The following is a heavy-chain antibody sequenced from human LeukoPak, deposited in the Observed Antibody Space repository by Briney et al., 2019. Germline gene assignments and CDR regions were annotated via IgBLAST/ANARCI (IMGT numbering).Heavy chain of an antibody. Sequence: ASVKVSCKASGGTFSSYAISWVRQAPGQGLEWMGGIIPNFGTANYAQKFQGRVTITTDESTSTAYMELSSLRSEDTAVYYCAIDVDIVATTYYYYYYMDVWGKGTTVTVSS. CDR3: AIDVDIVATTYYYYYYMDV. V-gene: IGHV1-69*05. J-gene: IGHJ6*03. CDR2: IIPNFGTA. D-gene: IGHD5-12*01. CDR1: GGTFSSYA.